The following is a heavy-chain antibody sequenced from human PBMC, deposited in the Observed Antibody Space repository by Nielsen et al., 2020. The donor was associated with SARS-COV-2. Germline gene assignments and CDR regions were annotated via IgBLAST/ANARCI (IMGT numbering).Heavy chain of an antibody. CDR2: ISWDGGST. CDR1: GFTFDDYT. J-gene: IGHJ3*02. Sequence: GGFLRLSCAASGFTFDDYTMHWVRQAPGKGLEWVSLISWDGGSTYYADSVKGRFTISRDNSKNSLYLQMNSLRTEDTALYYCAALVVVTAHTFGDAFDIWGQGTMVTVSS. CDR3: AALVVVTAHTFGDAFDI. V-gene: IGHV3-43*01. D-gene: IGHD2-21*02.